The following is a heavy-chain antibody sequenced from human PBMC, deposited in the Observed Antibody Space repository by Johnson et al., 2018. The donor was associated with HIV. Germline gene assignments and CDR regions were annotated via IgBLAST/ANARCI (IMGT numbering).Heavy chain of an antibody. CDR1: GFTFSSYW. CDR3: ASRYYDDNTYSDACDI. Sequence: VQLVESGGGLVQPGGSLRLSCAASGFTFSSYWMHWVRQAPGKGLVWVSRIISDVSSAIYTDSVTGRFTISRDNTKNTLYLQMNSLRAEDTAVYYCASRYYDDNTYSDACDIWGQGTMVTVSS. J-gene: IGHJ3*02. D-gene: IGHD3-22*01. V-gene: IGHV3-74*02. CDR2: IISDVSSA.